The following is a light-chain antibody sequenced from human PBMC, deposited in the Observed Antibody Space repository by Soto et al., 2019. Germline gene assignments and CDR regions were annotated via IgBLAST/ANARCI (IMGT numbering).Light chain of an antibody. J-gene: IGKJ4*01. CDR1: QSVRSY. Sequence: EIVLTQSPATLSLSPGERATLSCRASQSVRSYLVWYQQRPGQAPRLLIYDASNRVAGIPASFSGSGSGTDFTLTISSLEPEDFAVYYCQQSGNWPLTFGGGTKVEFK. CDR2: DAS. CDR3: QQSGNWPLT. V-gene: IGKV3-11*01.